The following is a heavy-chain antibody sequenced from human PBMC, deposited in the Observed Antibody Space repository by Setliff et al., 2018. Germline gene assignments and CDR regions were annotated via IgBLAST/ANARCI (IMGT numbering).Heavy chain of an antibody. J-gene: IGHJ4*02. CDR1: GDPFNAYG. CDR2: IIPVLGMT. Sequence: SVKVSCKASGDPFNAYGVSWVRQAPGQGLEWMGAIIPVLGMTDYAQKFQGRLTITADQSTTTVYMELSSLRFDDTAVYYCVRGLQAGSWEPCYFDSWGRGTLVTVSS. CDR3: VRGLQAGSWEPCYFDS. V-gene: IGHV1-69*10. D-gene: IGHD3-10*01.